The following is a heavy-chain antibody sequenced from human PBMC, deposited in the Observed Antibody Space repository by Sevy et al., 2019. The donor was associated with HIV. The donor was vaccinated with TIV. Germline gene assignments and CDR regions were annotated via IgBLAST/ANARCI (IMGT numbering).Heavy chain of an antibody. CDR3: ARNSGSYPDERRLDY. J-gene: IGHJ4*02. Sequence: GGSLRLSCAASGFTFSSYGMHWVRQAPGKGLEWVAVIWYDGSNKYYADSVKGRFTISRDNSKNTLYLQMNSLRAEDTAVYYCARNSGSYPDERRLDYWGQGTLVTVSS. D-gene: IGHD1-26*01. CDR2: IWYDGSNK. CDR1: GFTFSSYG. V-gene: IGHV3-33*01.